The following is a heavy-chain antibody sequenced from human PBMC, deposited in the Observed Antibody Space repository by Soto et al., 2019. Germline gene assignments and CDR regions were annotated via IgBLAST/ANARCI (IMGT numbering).Heavy chain of an antibody. V-gene: IGHV3-74*01. CDR2: INSDGSST. CDR3: ARGAILWPNPEYYFDY. J-gene: IGHJ4*02. D-gene: IGHD7-27*01. Sequence: GGSLRLSCAASGFTFSSYWMHWVRQAPGKGLVWVSRINSDGSSTSYADSVKGRFTISRDNAKNTLYLQMNSLRAEDTAVYYCARGAILWPNPEYYFDYWGQGTLVTVSS. CDR1: GFTFSSYW.